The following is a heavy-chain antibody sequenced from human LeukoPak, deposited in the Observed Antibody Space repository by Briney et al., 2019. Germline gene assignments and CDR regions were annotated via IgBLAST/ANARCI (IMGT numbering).Heavy chain of an antibody. V-gene: IGHV3-11*04. D-gene: IGHD3-3*01. CDR3: ARCDFWSNYLDY. J-gene: IGHJ4*02. Sequence: PGGSLRLSCAASGFTFSDYYMIWIRQAPGKGLEWVSYISSSGSSIYYADSMKGRFTISRDNAKNSLYLQMNSLRADDTAVYYCARCDFWSNYLDYWGQGTLVTVSS. CDR2: ISSSGSSI. CDR1: GFTFSDYY.